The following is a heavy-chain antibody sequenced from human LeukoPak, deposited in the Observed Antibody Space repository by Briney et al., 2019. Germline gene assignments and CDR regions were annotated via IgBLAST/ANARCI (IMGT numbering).Heavy chain of an antibody. CDR1: GYSFTTYW. CDR2: IDPTDSYT. J-gene: IGHJ4*02. CDR3: ARQVYKHRIDY. Sequence: GESLRISCKGSGYSFTTYWITWVRQMPGKGLEWMGRIDPTDSYTNYSPSFQGHVTILADKSISTAYLQWSSLKASDTAMYYCARQVYKHRIDYWGQGTLVTVSS. D-gene: IGHD3-3*02. V-gene: IGHV5-10-1*01.